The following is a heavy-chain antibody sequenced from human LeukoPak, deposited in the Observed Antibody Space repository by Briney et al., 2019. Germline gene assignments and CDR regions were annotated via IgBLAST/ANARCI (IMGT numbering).Heavy chain of an antibody. J-gene: IGHJ4*02. CDR1: GFTFSFYW. V-gene: IGHV3-7*01. D-gene: IGHD3-22*01. Sequence: GGSLRLSCAASGFTFSFYWMSWVRQAPGKGLEWVANIKQDGSDKYYVDSVKGRFIISRDNSKNSLYLQMNSLRAEDTAVYFCANHSNKYDYDSSGHYRSFDYWGQGTLVSVSS. CDR2: IKQDGSDK. CDR3: ANHSNKYDYDSSGHYRSFDY.